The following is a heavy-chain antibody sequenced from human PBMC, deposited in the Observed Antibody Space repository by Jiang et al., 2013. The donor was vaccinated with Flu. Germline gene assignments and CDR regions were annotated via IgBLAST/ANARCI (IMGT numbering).Heavy chain of an antibody. CDR3: ARDLGIAAQTDY. Sequence: SYASQLGATGPWTRLEWMGGIIPIFGTANYAQKFQGRVTITADESTSTAYMELSSLRSEDTAVYYCARDLGIAAQTDYWGQGTLVTVSS. CDR2: IIPIFGTA. J-gene: IGHJ4*02. V-gene: IGHV1-69*01. CDR1: SYA. D-gene: IGHD6-13*01.